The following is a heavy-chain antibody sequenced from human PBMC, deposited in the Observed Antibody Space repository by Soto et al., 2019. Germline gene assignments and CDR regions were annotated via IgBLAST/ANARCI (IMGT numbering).Heavy chain of an antibody. Sequence: GTSVKLSCEACGDSFSRSGISWVRQAPGQGLEWMGWISTYNGDTNYAQKFQGRVTITRDTSASTAYMELSSLRSEDTAVYYCARSIVVVTALDYWGQGTLVTVSS. CDR1: GDSFSRSG. J-gene: IGHJ4*02. CDR2: ISTYNGDT. D-gene: IGHD2-21*02. CDR3: ARSIVVVTALDY. V-gene: IGHV1-18*01.